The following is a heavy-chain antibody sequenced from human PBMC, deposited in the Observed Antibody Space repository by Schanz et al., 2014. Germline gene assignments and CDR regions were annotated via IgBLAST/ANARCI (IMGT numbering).Heavy chain of an antibody. D-gene: IGHD1-1*01. J-gene: IGHJ5*02. CDR2: IKKDGSEK. V-gene: IGHV3-7*02. CDR1: GFTFSDYW. CDR3: ARGRVLES. Sequence: EVQLVESGGGLVQPGGSLRLPCTASGFTFSDYWMSWVRQAPGKGPEWVANIKKDGSEKYYVDSVKGRFTISRDNAKNSLFLQMNSLRPEDTAVYYCARGRVLESWGQGTLVTVSS.